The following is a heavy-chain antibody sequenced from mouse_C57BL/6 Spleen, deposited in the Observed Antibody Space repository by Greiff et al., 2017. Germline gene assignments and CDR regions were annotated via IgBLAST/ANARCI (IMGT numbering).Heavy chain of an antibody. V-gene: IGHV14-3*01. D-gene: IGHD1-1*01. CDR3: ARSLDYYGSSGAY. Sequence: EVQLQQSVAELVRPGASVKLSCTASGFNIKNTYMHWVKQRPEQGLEWIGRIDPANGNTKYAPEFQGKATITADTTSNKAYLQLSSLTSEDTAIYYWARSLDYYGSSGAYWGQGTTLTVSS. CDR1: GFNIKNTY. J-gene: IGHJ2*01. CDR2: IDPANGNT.